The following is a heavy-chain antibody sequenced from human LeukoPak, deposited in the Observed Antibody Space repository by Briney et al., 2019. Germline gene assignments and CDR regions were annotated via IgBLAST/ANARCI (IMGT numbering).Heavy chain of an antibody. Sequence: PGGSLRLSCVASGFTFDDYAMHWVRQAPGKGLEWVSGISWNSGTTGYADSVKGRFTISRDNAKNSLYLQMNSLRAEDTALYYCAKVPIQSPRPSGSNYDDDAFDIWGQGTMVTVSS. CDR1: GFTFDDYA. J-gene: IGHJ3*02. D-gene: IGHD1-26*01. CDR2: ISWNSGTT. V-gene: IGHV3-9*01. CDR3: AKVPIQSPRPSGSNYDDDAFDI.